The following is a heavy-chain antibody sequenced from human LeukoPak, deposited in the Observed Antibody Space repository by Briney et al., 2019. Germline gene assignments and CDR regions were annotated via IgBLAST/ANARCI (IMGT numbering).Heavy chain of an antibody. CDR1: GFTFSSYG. D-gene: IGHD3-22*01. Sequence: GGSLRVSCEASGFTFSSYGMHWVRQAPGKGLEWVAVISYVGSNKYYADSLKGRVTISRDTSTSTLYLQMNSVRAENTVVYYCAKGETPPVPSYYDSSGSPFDYWGQGTLVTVSS. CDR2: ISYVGSNK. V-gene: IGHV3-30*18. CDR3: AKGETPPVPSYYDSSGSPFDY. J-gene: IGHJ4*02.